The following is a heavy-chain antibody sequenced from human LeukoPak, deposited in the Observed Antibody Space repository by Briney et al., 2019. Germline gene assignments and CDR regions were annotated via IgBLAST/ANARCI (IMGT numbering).Heavy chain of an antibody. J-gene: IGHJ4*02. CDR3: AKPLGAMVRGVIRGAFDY. V-gene: IGHV3-9*01. Sequence: GGSLRLSCAASGFTFDDYAMHWVRQAPGKGLEWVSGISWNSGSIGYADSVKGRFTISRDNAKNSLYLQMNSLRAEDTALYYCAKPLGAMVRGVIRGAFDYWGQGTLVTASS. CDR2: ISWNSGSI. CDR1: GFTFDDYA. D-gene: IGHD3-10*01.